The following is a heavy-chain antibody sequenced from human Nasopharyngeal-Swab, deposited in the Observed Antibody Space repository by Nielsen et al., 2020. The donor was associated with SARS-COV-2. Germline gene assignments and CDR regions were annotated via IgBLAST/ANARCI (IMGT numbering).Heavy chain of an antibody. Sequence: GGSLRLSCAASGFNFDGQAMHWVRQAPGKGLEWVLGINWNSAYIAYADSVRGRFTISRDNAKKSLYLNMNRLRPEDTALYYCAKEAGWNPGNHFDSWGQGTLVTVSS. CDR1: GFNFDGQA. J-gene: IGHJ4*02. CDR2: INWNSAYI. D-gene: IGHD1-1*01. V-gene: IGHV3-9*01. CDR3: AKEAGWNPGNHFDS.